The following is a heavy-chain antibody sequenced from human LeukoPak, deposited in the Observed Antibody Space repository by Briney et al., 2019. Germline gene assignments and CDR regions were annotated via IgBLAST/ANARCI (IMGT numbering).Heavy chain of an antibody. CDR2: TYYRSKRYN. V-gene: IGHV6-1*01. Sequence: SQTLSLTCAISGDSVSSNSAAWNCISHSPSRGLEWLGRTYYRSKRYNHYAVSVKSRITINPDTSKDQFSLQLNSVTPEDTAVYYCARANWELLDYWGQGTLVTVSS. J-gene: IGHJ4*02. CDR1: GDSVSSNSAA. CDR3: ARANWELLDY. D-gene: IGHD1-26*01.